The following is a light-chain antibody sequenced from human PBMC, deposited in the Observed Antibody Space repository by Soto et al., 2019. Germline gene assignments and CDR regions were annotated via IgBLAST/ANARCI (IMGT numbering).Light chain of an antibody. V-gene: IGKV3D-20*01. CDR3: QQYGSAIT. J-gene: IGKJ5*01. Sequence: EIVLTQSPATLSLSPGERATLSCGASQSGSSSYLAWYQQKPGLAPRLLIYDASSRATGIPDRFSGSGSGTDFALTISRLEPEDFAVYYCQQYGSAITFGQGTLLEIK. CDR1: QSGSSSY. CDR2: DAS.